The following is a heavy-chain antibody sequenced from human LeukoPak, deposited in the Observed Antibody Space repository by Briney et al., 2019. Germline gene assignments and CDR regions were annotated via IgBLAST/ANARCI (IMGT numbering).Heavy chain of an antibody. CDR1: GDSISSDY. D-gene: IGHD5-12*01. V-gene: IGHV4-59*12. Sequence: PSETLSLTCTVSGDSISSDYWSWIRQPPGKGLEWIGYIYYSGSTYYNPSLKSRVTISVDTSKNQFSLKLSSVTAADTAVYYCARGATRSDWFDLWGQGTLVTVSS. J-gene: IGHJ5*02. CDR3: ARGATRSDWFDL. CDR2: IYYSGST.